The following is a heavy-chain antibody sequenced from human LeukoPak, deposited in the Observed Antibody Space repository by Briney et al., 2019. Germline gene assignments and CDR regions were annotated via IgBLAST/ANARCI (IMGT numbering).Heavy chain of an antibody. V-gene: IGHV3-33*01. Sequence: PGRPLRLSCAASGFTFSSYGMHWVRQAPGKGLEWVAVIWYDGSNKYYADSVKGRFTISRDNSKNTLYLQMNSLRAEDTAVYYCARDGSSSSPLDYWGQGTLVTVSS. J-gene: IGHJ4*02. CDR2: IWYDGSNK. CDR1: GFTFSSYG. D-gene: IGHD6-6*01. CDR3: ARDGSSSSPLDY.